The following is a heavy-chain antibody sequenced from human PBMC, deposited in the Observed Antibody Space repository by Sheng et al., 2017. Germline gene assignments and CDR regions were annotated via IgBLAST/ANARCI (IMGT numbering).Heavy chain of an antibody. CDR1: GGSISSSSYY. J-gene: IGHJ4*02. CDR3: ARHREEADY. V-gene: IGHV4-39*01. CDR2: IYYSGSH. Sequence: QLQLQESGPGLVKPSETLSLTCTVSGGSISSSSYYWGWIRQPPGKGLEWIGSIYYSGSHLLQPALKSRVTISVDTSKNQFSLKLSSVTAADTAVYYCARHREEADYWGQGTLVTVSS.